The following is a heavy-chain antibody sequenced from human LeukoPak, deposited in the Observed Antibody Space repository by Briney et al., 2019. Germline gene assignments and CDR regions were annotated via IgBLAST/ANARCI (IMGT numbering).Heavy chain of an antibody. V-gene: IGHV4-39*07. D-gene: IGHD3-10*01. CDR2: SNHSGST. CDR3: ARGGNRANYYGSGSYLGKFRY. J-gene: IGHJ4*02. CDR1: GGSIGSSTYY. Sequence: SETLSLTCTVSGGSIGSSTYYWGWIRQPPGKGLEWIGESNHSGSTNYNPSLKSRVTISVDTSKNQFSLKLSSVTAADTAVYYCARGGNRANYYGSGSYLGKFRYWGQGTLVTVSS.